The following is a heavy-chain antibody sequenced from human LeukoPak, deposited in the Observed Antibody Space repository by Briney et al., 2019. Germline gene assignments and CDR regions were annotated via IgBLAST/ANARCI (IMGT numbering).Heavy chain of an antibody. V-gene: IGHV3-23*01. J-gene: IGHJ4*02. CDR2: ISGSGGST. CDR1: GFTFSSYA. Sequence: PGGSLRLSCAASGFTFSSYAMSWVRQAPGKGLEWVSAISGSGGSTYYADSVKGRFTISRDNSKNTLYLQMNSLRAEDTAVYYCAGTPPGYYDFWSGYYTFDYWGQGTLVTVSS. D-gene: IGHD3-3*01. CDR3: AGTPPGYYDFWSGYYTFDY.